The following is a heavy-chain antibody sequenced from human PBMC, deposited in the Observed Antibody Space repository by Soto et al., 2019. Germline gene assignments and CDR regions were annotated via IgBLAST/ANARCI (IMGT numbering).Heavy chain of an antibody. Sequence: QVQLVQSGAEVRKPGSSVKVSCKASGDTFSSYAISWVCQAPGQGLEWMGGIVPFIGTTNYAQNFQGRVTITADKSTSTTYMELTSLRSEDTAVYYCARGGFSSSWRFDYWGQGALVTVSS. J-gene: IGHJ4*02. CDR1: GDTFSSYA. CDR2: IVPFIGTT. D-gene: IGHD6-13*01. CDR3: ARGGFSSSWRFDY. V-gene: IGHV1-69*06.